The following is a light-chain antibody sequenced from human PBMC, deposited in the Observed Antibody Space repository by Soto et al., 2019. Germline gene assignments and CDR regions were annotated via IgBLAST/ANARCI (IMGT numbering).Light chain of an antibody. J-gene: IGKJ4*01. V-gene: IGKV1-5*03. CDR1: QRISYW. CDR3: QQYSRYPLT. Sequence: DIQMTQSPSTLSVSVGDRVTITCRASQRISYWLAWYQQKPGKAPNLLIYQASSLESGVPSRFSGSGSGTEFTLTISSLQPDDFATYYCQQYSRYPLTFGGGTKVEIK. CDR2: QAS.